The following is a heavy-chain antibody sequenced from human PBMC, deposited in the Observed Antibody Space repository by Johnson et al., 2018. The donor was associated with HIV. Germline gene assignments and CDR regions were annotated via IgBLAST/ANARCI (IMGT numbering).Heavy chain of an antibody. Sequence: MQLVESGGGLVKPGGSLILSCAASGFTFSNAWMSWVRQAPGKGLEWVGRIKSKTDGGTTDYAAPVKGRFTISRDDSKNTLYLQMNSLKTEDTAVYYCTTAASSSWYGEDAFDIWGQGTMVTVSS. CDR3: TTAASSSWYGEDAFDI. J-gene: IGHJ3*02. CDR2: IKSKTDGGTT. V-gene: IGHV3-15*01. CDR1: GFTFSNAW. D-gene: IGHD6-13*01.